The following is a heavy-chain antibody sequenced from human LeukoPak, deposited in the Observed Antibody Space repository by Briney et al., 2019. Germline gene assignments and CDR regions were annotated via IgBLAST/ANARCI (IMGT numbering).Heavy chain of an antibody. J-gene: IGHJ4*02. V-gene: IGHV1-69*04. Sequence: SVKVSCKASGGTFSSYAISWVRQAPGQWLEWMGRIIPILGIANYAQKFQGRVTITADESTSTAYMELSSLRSEDTALYYCAKEGHSSGCDYWGQGTLVTVSS. CDR3: AKEGHSSGCDY. D-gene: IGHD6-19*01. CDR2: IIPILGIA. CDR1: GGTFSSYA.